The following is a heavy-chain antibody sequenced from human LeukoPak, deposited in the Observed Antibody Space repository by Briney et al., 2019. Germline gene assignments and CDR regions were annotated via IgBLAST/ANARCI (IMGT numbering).Heavy chain of an antibody. Sequence: AASVTVSCKASGYTFTSYYMHWVRQAPGQGLEWMGIINPSGGSTSYAQKFQGRVTMARDTSTSTVYMELSSLRSEDTAVYYCAREKPMAKTARGAFDIWGQGTMVTVSS. CDR3: AREKPMAKTARGAFDI. V-gene: IGHV1-46*01. CDR2: INPSGGST. D-gene: IGHD5-24*01. CDR1: GYTFTSYY. J-gene: IGHJ3*02.